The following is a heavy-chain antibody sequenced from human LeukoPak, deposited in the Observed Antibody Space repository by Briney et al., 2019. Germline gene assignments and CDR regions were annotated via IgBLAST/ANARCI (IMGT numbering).Heavy chain of an antibody. CDR3: ARVPYDFWSGSPLSYGMDV. CDR2: ISSSSSYT. J-gene: IGHJ6*02. D-gene: IGHD3-3*01. Sequence: PGGSLRLSCAASGFTFSDYYMSWIRQAPGKGLEWVSYISSSSSYTNYADSVKGRFTISRDNAKNSLYLQMNSLRAEDTAVYYCARVPYDFWSGSPLSYGMDVWGQGTTVTVSS. V-gene: IGHV3-11*06. CDR1: GFTFSDYY.